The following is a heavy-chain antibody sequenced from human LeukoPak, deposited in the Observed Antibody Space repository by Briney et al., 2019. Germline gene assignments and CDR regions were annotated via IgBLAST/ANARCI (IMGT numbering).Heavy chain of an antibody. V-gene: IGHV4-59*08. J-gene: IGHJ4*02. D-gene: IGHD2-21*01. CDR3: ARHLNNCGDDCYIFDY. CDR1: GGSVTSYY. CDR2: IHYSGST. Sequence: SETLSLTCSVSGGSVTSYYWSWIRQPPGKGLEWIGHIHYSGSTNYNPSLKSRVTISVDTSKNQFSLRVSSVTAADTAVYYCARHLNNCGDDCYIFDYWGQGTLVTVSS.